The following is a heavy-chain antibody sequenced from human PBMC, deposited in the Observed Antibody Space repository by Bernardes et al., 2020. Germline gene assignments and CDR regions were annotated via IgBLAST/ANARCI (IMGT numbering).Heavy chain of an antibody. CDR3: ARAEGLALADY. V-gene: IGHV3-74*01. J-gene: IGHJ4*02. D-gene: IGHD3-16*01. CDR1: GFSLNTYW. Sequence: GGSLRLSCEASGFSLNTYWVHWVRQAPGKGLVWVSRINSDGRGTAYADSVKGRFTISRDKAKNTVYLQMTSLRTEDTAVYYCARAEGLALADYWGQGILVTVSS. CDR2: INSDGRGT.